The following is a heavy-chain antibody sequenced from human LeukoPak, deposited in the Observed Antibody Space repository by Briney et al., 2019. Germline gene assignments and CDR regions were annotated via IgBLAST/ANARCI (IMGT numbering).Heavy chain of an antibody. D-gene: IGHD3-10*01. CDR2: ISGSGGST. Sequence: PGGSLRLSCAASGFTFSSYAMSWVRQAPGKGLEWVSGISGSGGSTYYADSVKGRFTISRDNSKNRLYLQMNSLRAEDTAVYYCAKRRSPMVRGVNVDYWGQGTLVTVSS. J-gene: IGHJ4*02. CDR3: AKRRSPMVRGVNVDY. V-gene: IGHV3-23*01. CDR1: GFTFSSYA.